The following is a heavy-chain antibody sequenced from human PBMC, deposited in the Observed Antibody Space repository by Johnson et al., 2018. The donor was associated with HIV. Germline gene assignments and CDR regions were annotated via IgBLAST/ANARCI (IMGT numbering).Heavy chain of an antibody. D-gene: IGHD1-1*01. V-gene: IGHV3-74*02. Sequence: EVQLVESGGGVVQPGGSLRLSCAASGFTFSSYAMSWVRQAPGKGLEWVSRISSDGTDTYYADSVKGRFTISRDNARNTMFVQMKSLRAEDTAVYYCARSGPNWAFDFWGQGTMVTVSS. J-gene: IGHJ3*01. CDR3: ARSGPNWAFDF. CDR2: ISSDGTDT. CDR1: GFTFSSYA.